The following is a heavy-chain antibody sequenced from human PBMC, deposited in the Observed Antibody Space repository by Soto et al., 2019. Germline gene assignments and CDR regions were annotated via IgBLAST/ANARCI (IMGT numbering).Heavy chain of an antibody. J-gene: IGHJ6*02. CDR3: ARFHSNISGWYYYYYYGMDV. CDR2: TYYRSKWYN. Sequence: SQTLSLTCAISGDSVSSNSAAWNWIRQSPSRGLEWLGRTYYRSKWYNDYAVSVKSRITINPDTSKNQFSLQLNSVTPEDTAVYYCARFHSNISGWYYYYYYGMDVWGQGTTVTVSS. D-gene: IGHD6-19*01. CDR1: GDSVSSNSAA. V-gene: IGHV6-1*01.